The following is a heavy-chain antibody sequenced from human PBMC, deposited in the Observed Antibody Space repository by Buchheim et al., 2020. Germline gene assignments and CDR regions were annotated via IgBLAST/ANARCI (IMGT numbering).Heavy chain of an antibody. V-gene: IGHV3-48*01. CDR2: ISSSGTTI. D-gene: IGHD3-16*01. J-gene: IGHJ6*02. CDR1: GFTFSSYS. Sequence: EVQMVESGGGLVQPGGSLRLSCAASGFTFSSYSMTWVRQAPGKGLECVSHISSSGTTIYYADSVKGRFTISRDNAETSLFLQMNSLRAEDTAVYYCARDLADVDVWGPGTT. CDR3: ARDLADVDV.